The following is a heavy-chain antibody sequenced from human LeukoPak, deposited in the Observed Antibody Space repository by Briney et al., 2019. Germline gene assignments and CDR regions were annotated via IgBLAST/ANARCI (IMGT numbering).Heavy chain of an antibody. CDR2: INPNSGGT. CDR3: ARAYSLAGYYYYGMDV. D-gene: IGHD7-27*01. Sequence: ASVKVSCKASGYTFTGYYMHWVRQAPGQGLEWTGWINPNSGGTNYAQKFQGRVTMTRDTSNSTAYMELSRLRSDDTAVYYCARAYSLAGYYYYGMDVWGQGTTVTVSS. V-gene: IGHV1-2*02. CDR1: GYTFTGYY. J-gene: IGHJ6*02.